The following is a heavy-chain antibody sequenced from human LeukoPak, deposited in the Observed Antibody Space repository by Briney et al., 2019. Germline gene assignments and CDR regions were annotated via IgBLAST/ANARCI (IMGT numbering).Heavy chain of an antibody. CDR1: GYTFTSYG. Sequence: ASVKVSCKASGYTFTSYGISWVRQAPGQGLEWMGRIIPIFGTANYAQKFQGRVTITTDESTSTAYMELSSLRSEDTAVYYCATGDVLLWFGEPYWFDYWGQGTLVTVSS. V-gene: IGHV1-69*05. CDR3: ATGDVLLWFGEPYWFDY. CDR2: IIPIFGTA. J-gene: IGHJ4*02. D-gene: IGHD3-10*01.